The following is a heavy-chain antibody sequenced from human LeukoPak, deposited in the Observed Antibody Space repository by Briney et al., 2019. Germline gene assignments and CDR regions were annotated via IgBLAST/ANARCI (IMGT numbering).Heavy chain of an antibody. Sequence: GGSLRLSCAASGFTFSSYSMNWVRQAPGKGLEWVSYISSSSSTIYYADSVKGRFTISRDNAKNSLYLQMNSLRAEDTAVYYCARGSGCSGGSCYSSYYYYYGMDVWGQGTTVTVSS. CDR2: ISSSSSTI. CDR3: ARGSGCSGGSCYSSYYYYYGMDV. J-gene: IGHJ6*02. D-gene: IGHD2-15*01. CDR1: GFTFSSYS. V-gene: IGHV3-48*01.